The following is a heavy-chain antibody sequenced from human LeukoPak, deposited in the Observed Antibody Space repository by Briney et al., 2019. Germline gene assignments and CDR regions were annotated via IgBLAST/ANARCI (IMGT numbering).Heavy chain of an antibody. J-gene: IGHJ3*02. D-gene: IGHD3-16*02. CDR1: GGSISSGSYY. CDR3: ARAGAYDYVWGSYRHDAFDI. Sequence: TLSLTCTVSGGSISSGSYYWSWIRQPAGKGLEWIGRIYTSGSTNYNPSLKSRVTISVDTSKNQFSLKLSSVTAADTAVYYCARAGAYDYVWGSYRHDAFDIWGQGTMVTVSS. CDR2: IYTSGST. V-gene: IGHV4-61*02.